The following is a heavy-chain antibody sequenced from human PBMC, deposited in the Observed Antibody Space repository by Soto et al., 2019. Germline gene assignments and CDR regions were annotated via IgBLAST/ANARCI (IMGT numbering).Heavy chain of an antibody. CDR2: ISSSSSYI. V-gene: IGHV3-21*01. CDR3: ARDPKTYYYGSGSTSLDY. D-gene: IGHD3-10*01. Sequence: EVQLVESGGGLVKPGGSLRLSCAASGFTFSSYSMNWVRQAPGKGLEWVSSISSSSSYISYADSVKGRFTISRENVKKLLFQQMSSLRAEDPAVYYCARDPKTYYYGSGSTSLDYWGQGTLVTVSS. J-gene: IGHJ4*02. CDR1: GFTFSSYS.